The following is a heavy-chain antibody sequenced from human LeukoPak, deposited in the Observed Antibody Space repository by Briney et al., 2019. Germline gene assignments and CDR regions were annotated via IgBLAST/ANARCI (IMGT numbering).Heavy chain of an antibody. CDR3: ARALWTISDAFDI. V-gene: IGHV3-74*01. CDR1: GFTFSSYW. Sequence: GGSLRLSCAASGFTFSSYWMNWVRQAPGKGLVWVSRINGDGSSTSYADSVKGRFTISRDNAKNTLYLQMNSLRAEDTAVYYCARALWTISDAFDIWGHGTMVTVSP. CDR2: INGDGSST. J-gene: IGHJ3*02. D-gene: IGHD3-10*01.